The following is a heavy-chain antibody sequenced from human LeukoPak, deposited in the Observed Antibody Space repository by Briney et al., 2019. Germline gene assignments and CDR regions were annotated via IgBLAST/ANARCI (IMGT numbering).Heavy chain of an antibody. Sequence: SGTLSLTCIVSRGSISGYHWSWIRQSAGRRLEWIGQIHTDGSSNYNPSLKSRVAMSVDASKNQVSLQVSSVTAADTAIYYCAGRAQTTGWSFDYWGQGALVTVSS. J-gene: IGHJ4*02. D-gene: IGHD6-19*01. CDR1: RGSISGYH. CDR2: IHTDGSS. V-gene: IGHV4-4*07. CDR3: AGRAQTTGWSFDY.